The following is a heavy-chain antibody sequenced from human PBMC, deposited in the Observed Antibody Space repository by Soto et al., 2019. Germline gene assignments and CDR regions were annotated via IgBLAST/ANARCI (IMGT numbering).Heavy chain of an antibody. CDR3: ARGGEPWFGDVLLGLVYYYYYMDV. D-gene: IGHD3-10*01. Sequence: ASVKVSWKASGGTFSSYAISWVRQAPGQGLEWMGGIIPIFGTANYAQKFQGRVTITADESTSTAYMELSSLRSGDTAVYYCARGGEPWFGDVLLGLVYYYYYMDVWGQGTTITVSS. V-gene: IGHV1-69*13. J-gene: IGHJ6*02. CDR1: GGTFSSYA. CDR2: IIPIFGTA.